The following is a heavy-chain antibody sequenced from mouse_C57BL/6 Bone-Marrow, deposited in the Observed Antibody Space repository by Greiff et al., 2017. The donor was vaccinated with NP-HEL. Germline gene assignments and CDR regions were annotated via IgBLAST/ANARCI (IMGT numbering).Heavy chain of an antibody. V-gene: IGHV1-81*01. CDR2: IYPRSGNT. Sequence: VKLMESGAELARPGASVKLSCKASGYTFTSYGISWVKQRTGQGLEWIGEIYPRSGNTYYNEKFKGKATLTADKSSSTAYMELRSLTSEDSAVYFCARWEWFLGPYWGQGTLVTVSA. J-gene: IGHJ3*01. D-gene: IGHD2-2*01. CDR1: GYTFTSYG. CDR3: ARWEWFLGPY.